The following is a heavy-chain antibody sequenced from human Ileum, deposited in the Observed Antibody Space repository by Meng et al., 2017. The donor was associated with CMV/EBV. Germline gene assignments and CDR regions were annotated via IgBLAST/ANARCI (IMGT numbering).Heavy chain of an antibody. CDR3: AKDHSNTWYGWGWFDP. Sequence: GSFNIYAFTWVRQAPGQGLEWMGGVIPVFGTAHYAQKFQGRVTITTDESTSTAYMELTSLRSEDTAIYYCAKDHSNTWYGWGWFDPWGQGTLVTVSS. V-gene: IGHV1-69*05. CDR2: VIPVFGTA. D-gene: IGHD6-13*01. J-gene: IGHJ5*02. CDR1: GSFNIYA.